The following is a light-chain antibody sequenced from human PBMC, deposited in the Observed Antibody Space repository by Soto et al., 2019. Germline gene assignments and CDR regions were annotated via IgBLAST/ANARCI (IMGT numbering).Light chain of an antibody. Sequence: ALTQPPSASGTPGQRVTISCSGSSSNIGSNYVYWYQQLPGTAPKLLIYRNNQRPSGVPDRFSGSKSGTSASLAISGLRSEDEADYYCAAWDDSLSGSYVFGTGTKVTVL. CDR3: AAWDDSLSGSYV. CDR1: SSNIGSNY. J-gene: IGLJ1*01. CDR2: RNN. V-gene: IGLV1-47*01.